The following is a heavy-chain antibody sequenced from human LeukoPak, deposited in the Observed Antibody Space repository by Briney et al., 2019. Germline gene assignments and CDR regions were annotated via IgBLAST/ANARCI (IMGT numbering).Heavy chain of an antibody. Sequence: GASVKVSCKASGYTFTSYGISWVRQAPGQGLEWMGWISAYNGNTNYAQKLQGRVTMTTDTSTSTAYMELRSLRSDDTAVYYCARSPRGTAMVTGLNWFDPWGQGTLVTVSS. V-gene: IGHV1-18*01. CDR3: ARSPRGTAMVTGLNWFDP. J-gene: IGHJ5*02. CDR1: GYTFTSYG. D-gene: IGHD5-18*01. CDR2: ISAYNGNT.